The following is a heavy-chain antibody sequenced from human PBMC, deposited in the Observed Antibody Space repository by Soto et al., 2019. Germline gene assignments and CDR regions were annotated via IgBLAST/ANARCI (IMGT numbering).Heavy chain of an antibody. V-gene: IGHV4-39*01. J-gene: IGHJ6*02. CDR2: IYYSGST. Sequence: QLQLQESGPGLVKPSETLSLTCTVSGGSISSSSYYWGWIRQPPGKGLEWIGSIYYSGSTYYNPSLKSRVPISVDTSKNQVALKLSSVTAADTAVYYCARQESRHYYYYGMDVWGQGTTVPVSS. CDR1: GGSISSSSYY. CDR3: ARQESRHYYYYGMDV.